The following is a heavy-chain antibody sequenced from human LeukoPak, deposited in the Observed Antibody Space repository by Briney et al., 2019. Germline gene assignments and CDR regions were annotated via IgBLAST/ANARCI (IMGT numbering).Heavy chain of an antibody. CDR2: IYHSGST. CDR1: GYSISSGYY. D-gene: IGHD3-10*01. J-gene: IGHJ5*02. CDR3: ARDRYYYGSGSYL. V-gene: IGHV4-38-2*02. Sequence: PSETLSLTCTVSGYSISSGYYWGWIRQPPGKGLEWIGSIYHSGSTYYNPSLKSRVTISVDTSKNQFSLKLSSVTAADTAVYYCARDRYYYGSGSYLWGQGTLVTVSS.